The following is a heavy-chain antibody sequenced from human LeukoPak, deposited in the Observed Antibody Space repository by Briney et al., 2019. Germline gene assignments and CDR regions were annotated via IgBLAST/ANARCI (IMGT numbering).Heavy chain of an antibody. Sequence: ASVKVSCKASGYTFTTYGISWVRQAPGQGLEWMGWTGAYNGNTNYAQKFQGRVTMTTDTSTSTGYMELRSLTSDDTAVYYCARDGGVRGVTDYWGQGTLVTVSS. CDR2: TGAYNGNT. J-gene: IGHJ4*02. D-gene: IGHD2-21*02. CDR3: ARDGGVRGVTDY. V-gene: IGHV1-18*01. CDR1: GYTFTTYG.